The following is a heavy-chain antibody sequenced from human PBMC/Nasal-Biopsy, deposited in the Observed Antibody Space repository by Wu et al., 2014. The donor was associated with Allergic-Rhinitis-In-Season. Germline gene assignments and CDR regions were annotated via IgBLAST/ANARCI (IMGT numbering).Heavy chain of an antibody. D-gene: IGHD3-16*01. CDR1: GFSLRTTGMC. Sequence: ALVKPTQTLTLTCTFSGFSLRTTGMCVSWIRQSPGKALEWLALVNWDDDKYYSTSLKTRLTISKDTSKNQVVLTMTNMDPADTGTYFCARVRSGSSYAYYFDRWGQGTLVTVAS. CDR3: ARVRSGSSYAYYFDR. J-gene: IGHJ4*02. CDR2: VNWDDDK. V-gene: IGHV2-70*13.